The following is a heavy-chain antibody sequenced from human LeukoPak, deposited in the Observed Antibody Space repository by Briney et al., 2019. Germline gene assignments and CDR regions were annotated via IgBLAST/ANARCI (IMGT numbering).Heavy chain of an antibody. CDR2: IYPGDSDT. J-gene: IGHJ3*02. V-gene: IGHV5-51*01. D-gene: IGHD2-21*02. Sequence: HGESLKISCKGSGYSFTSYWIGWVRQMPGKGLEWMGIIYPGDSDTRYSPSFQGQVTISADKSISTAYLQWSSLKASDTAMYYCARHGRLELVVTAITEGCGAFDIWGQGTMVTVSS. CDR1: GYSFTSYW. CDR3: ARHGRLELVVTAITEGCGAFDI.